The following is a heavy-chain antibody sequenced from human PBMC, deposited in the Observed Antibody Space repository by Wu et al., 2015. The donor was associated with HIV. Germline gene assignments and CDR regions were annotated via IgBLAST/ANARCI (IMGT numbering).Heavy chain of an antibody. V-gene: IGHV1-69*05. CDR1: GGTFSNYA. J-gene: IGHJ4*02. CDR2: IIPSFGTA. Sequence: QVLLVQSGAEVKKPGSSVQVSCKVSGGTFSNYAISWVRQAPGQGLEWMGGIIPSFGTANYAQKFQGRVTITTDESTATVYMELSSLRSEDTAIYYCARDRFYGSGSYVYWGQGTLVTVSS. D-gene: IGHD3-10*01. CDR3: ARDRFYGSGSYVY.